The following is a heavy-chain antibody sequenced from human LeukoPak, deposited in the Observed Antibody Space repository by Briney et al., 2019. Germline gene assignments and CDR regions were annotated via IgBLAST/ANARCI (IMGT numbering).Heavy chain of an antibody. CDR2: NYNSGST. CDR3: ARGQYYYGSGSFPPLNWFDP. V-gene: IGHV4-31*03. CDR1: GGSISSGGYY. Sequence: SQTLSLTCTVSGGSISSGGYYWSWIRQHPGKGLEWMGYNYNSGSTYYNPSLKSRVTISVDTSKNQFSLKLSSVTAADTAVYYCARGQYYYGSGSFPPLNWFDPWGQGTLVTVSS. D-gene: IGHD3-10*01. J-gene: IGHJ5*02.